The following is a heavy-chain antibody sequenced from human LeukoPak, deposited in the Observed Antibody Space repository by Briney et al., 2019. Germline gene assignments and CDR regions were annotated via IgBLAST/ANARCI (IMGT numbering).Heavy chain of an antibody. CDR3: ARDGVRLQLPSRFDY. J-gene: IGHJ4*02. V-gene: IGHV1-69*13. CDR2: IIPIFGTA. D-gene: IGHD5-24*01. CDR1: GGTFSSYA. Sequence: VASVKVSCKASGGTFSSYAISWVRQAPGQGLEWMGGIIPIFGTANYAQKFQGRVTITAGGSTSTAYMELSSLRSEDTAVYYCARDGVRLQLPSRFDYWGQGTLVTVSS.